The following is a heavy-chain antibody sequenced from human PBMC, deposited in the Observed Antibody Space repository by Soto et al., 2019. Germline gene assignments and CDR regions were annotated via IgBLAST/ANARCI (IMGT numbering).Heavy chain of an antibody. J-gene: IGHJ6*02. V-gene: IGHV4-30-2*01. Sequence: SETLSLTCAVSGGSINTFDFSWGWIRQPPGRGLEWIGSIYQSGRTYYIPSLKSRVTMSLEKSKNQFSLKINSVVAADAAIYYCAREMTIFGVAPGGGVDVWGQGTRVTAP. D-gene: IGHD3-3*01. CDR1: GGSINTFDFS. CDR2: IYQSGRT. CDR3: AREMTIFGVAPGGGVDV.